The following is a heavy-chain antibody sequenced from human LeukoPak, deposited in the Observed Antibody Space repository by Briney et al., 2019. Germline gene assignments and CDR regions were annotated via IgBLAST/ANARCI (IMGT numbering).Heavy chain of an antibody. CDR2: ISGSGGSK. V-gene: IGHV3-23*01. CDR1: GFTFSSYA. J-gene: IGHJ4*02. D-gene: IGHD6-19*01. Sequence: GGSLRLSCAVFGFTFSSYAMSWVRQAPGKGLEGVSGISGSGGSKYYADSVKGRFTISRDNSKNTLYLQMNTLRVEDTAVYYCANKGVPIGSGWYAYWGQGTLVTVSS. CDR3: ANKGVPIGSGWYAY.